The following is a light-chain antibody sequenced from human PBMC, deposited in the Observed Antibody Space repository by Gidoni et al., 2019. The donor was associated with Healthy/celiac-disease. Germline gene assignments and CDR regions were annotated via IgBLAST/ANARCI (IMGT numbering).Light chain of an antibody. CDR3: CSYAGSYTFV. CDR2: DVS. J-gene: IGLJ1*01. Sequence: QSALTQPRSVSGSPGQSVPISCTGTSSDVGGYNYVSWYQQHPGKAHKLMIYDVSKRPSGVPDRFSGSKSGNTASLTISGLQAEDEADYYCCSYAGSYTFVFGTGTKVTVL. V-gene: IGLV2-11*01. CDR1: SSDVGGYNY.